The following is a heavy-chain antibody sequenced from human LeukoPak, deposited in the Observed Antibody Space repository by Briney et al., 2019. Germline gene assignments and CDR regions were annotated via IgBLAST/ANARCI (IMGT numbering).Heavy chain of an antibody. J-gene: IGHJ4*02. Sequence: PGGSLTLPCAASGFTFSSYAMHWVRQAPGKGLEGVAVISYDGSNKYCAGYVKGRFTISRDNSKNTLYLQMNSLRAEDTAVYYCASSDYGGYFDYWGQGTLVTVSS. V-gene: IGHV3-30-3*01. D-gene: IGHD4-23*01. CDR2: ISYDGSNK. CDR3: ASSDYGGYFDY. CDR1: GFTFSSYA.